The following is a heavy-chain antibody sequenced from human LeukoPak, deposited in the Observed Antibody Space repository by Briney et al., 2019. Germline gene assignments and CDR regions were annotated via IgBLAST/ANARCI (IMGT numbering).Heavy chain of an antibody. CDR1: GGSINSDNHY. CDR2: VLYTGTT. V-gene: IGHV4-39*01. CDR3: TRHLSARKYF. Sequence: SETLSLTCSVSGGSINSDNHYWGWIRQPPGKGLEWIGSVLYTGTTYYNPSLQSRVSISILRSETQLSLKLTSVTAADTATYYCTRHLSARKYFWGPGVLVSVSS. J-gene: IGHJ4*02.